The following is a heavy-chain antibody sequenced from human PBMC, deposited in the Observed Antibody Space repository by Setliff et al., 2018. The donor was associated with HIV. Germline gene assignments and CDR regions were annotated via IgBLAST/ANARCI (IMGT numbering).Heavy chain of an antibody. D-gene: IGHD6-13*01. CDR2: IGGSGGST. CDR3: ARASSIAAPGMWGKTYFFYMDV. CDR1: GFTFSSYA. J-gene: IGHJ6*03. V-gene: IGHV3-23*01. Sequence: GGSLRLSCAASGFTFSSYAMNWVRQAPGKGLKLVYVIGGSGGSTYYAYSVKGQFTISRDNSQNTVYLQMNSLIADDTAVYYCARASSIAAPGMWGKTYFFYMDVWGKGTTVTVSS.